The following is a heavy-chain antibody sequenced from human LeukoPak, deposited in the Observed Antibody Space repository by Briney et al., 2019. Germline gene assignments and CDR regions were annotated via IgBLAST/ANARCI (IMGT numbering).Heavy chain of an antibody. J-gene: IGHJ4*02. Sequence: GGTLRLSCAASGFTVSSNYMNWGRQAPGKGLEWVSIIYCGGDTYYEDSVQGRFTISREHSKNTQYLQMNSMGGDDEVLDYCTRGPGSTCYSDYWGQGTLVTVSS. CDR3: TRGPGSTCYSDY. V-gene: IGHV3-66*02. CDR1: GFTVSSNY. D-gene: IGHD6-13*01. CDR2: IYCGGDT.